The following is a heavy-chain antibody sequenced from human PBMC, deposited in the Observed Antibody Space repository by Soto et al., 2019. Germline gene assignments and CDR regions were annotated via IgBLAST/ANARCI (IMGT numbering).Heavy chain of an antibody. J-gene: IGHJ4*02. D-gene: IGHD4-17*01. Sequence: QVQLQESGPGLVKPSETLSLTCTVSGGSISSYYWGWIRQSPGKGLEWIGYIYHSGSTNYNPSLRSRGNISVDTSKRQFSLKLSSVTAADTAVYYCARASLTTVTIDYWGQGTLVTVSS. CDR3: ARASLTTVTIDY. V-gene: IGHV4-59*01. CDR2: IYHSGST. CDR1: GGSISSYY.